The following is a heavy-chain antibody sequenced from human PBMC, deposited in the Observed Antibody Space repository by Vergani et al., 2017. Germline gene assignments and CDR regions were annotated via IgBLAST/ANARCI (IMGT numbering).Heavy chain of an antibody. D-gene: IGHD5-24*01. J-gene: IGHJ4*02. CDR2: IIPILGIA. CDR1: GGTFSSYT. Sequence: QVQLVQSGAEVKKPGSSVKVSCKASGGTFSSYTISWVRQAPGQGLEWMGRIIPILGIANYAQKFQGRVTITADKSTSTAYMELSSLRSEDTAVYYCARDPRGRDGYNRRDYWGQGTLVTVSS. CDR3: ARDPRGRDGYNRRDY. V-gene: IGHV1-69*08.